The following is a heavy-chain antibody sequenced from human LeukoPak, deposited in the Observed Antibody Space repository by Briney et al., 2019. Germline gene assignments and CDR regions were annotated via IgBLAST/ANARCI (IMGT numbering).Heavy chain of an antibody. J-gene: IGHJ4*02. D-gene: IGHD3-9*01. CDR1: GGSVSSGIYY. CDR2: IYYSGST. CDR3: ARRNDILTGYYSNFDY. V-gene: IGHV4-61*01. Sequence: SETLSLTGTVSGGSVSSGIYYWSWIRQPPGKGLEWIGYIYYSGSTNYNPSLKGRATISVDTSRSQFSLKLSSVTAADTAVYYCARRNDILTGYYSNFDYWGQGTLVTVSS.